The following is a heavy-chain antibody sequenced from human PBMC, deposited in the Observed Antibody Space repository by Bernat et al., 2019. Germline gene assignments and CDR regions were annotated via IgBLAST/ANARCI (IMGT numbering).Heavy chain of an antibody. CDR1: GGSISSGGYY. D-gene: IGHD3-22*01. J-gene: IGHJ2*01. CDR2: IYYSGST. CDR3: ARGYDSSGYYYATGPHFDL. Sequence: QVQLQESGPGLVKPSQTLSLTCTVSGGSISSGGYYWSWIRQHPGKGLEWIGYIYYSGSTYYNPSLKSRVTISVDTSKNQFSLKLSSVTAADTAVYYCARGYDSSGYYYATGPHFDLWGRGTLVTVSS. V-gene: IGHV4-31*03.